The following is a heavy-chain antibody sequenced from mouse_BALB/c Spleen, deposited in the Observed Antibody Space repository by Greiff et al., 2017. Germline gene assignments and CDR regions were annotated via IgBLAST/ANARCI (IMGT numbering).Heavy chain of an antibody. CDR1: GYTFTSYW. Sequence: LQQPGSALVRPGASVKLSCKASGYTFTSYWMHWVKQRPGQGLEWIGNIYPGSGSTNYDEKFKSKATLTVDTSSSTAYMQLSSLTSEYSAVYYCTIQTWAAMDYWGQGTSVTVSS. J-gene: IGHJ4*01. V-gene: IGHV1S22*01. CDR3: TIQTWAAMDY. CDR2: IYPGSGST.